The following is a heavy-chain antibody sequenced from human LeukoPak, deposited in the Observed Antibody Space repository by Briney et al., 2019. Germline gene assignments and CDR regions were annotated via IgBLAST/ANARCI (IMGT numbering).Heavy chain of an antibody. D-gene: IGHD3-22*01. CDR2: INHSGST. CDR3: ARLYDSSGYGGWFDP. Sequence: PSETLSLTCAVYGGSFSGYYWSWIRQPPGKGLEWIGEINHSGSTNYNPCLQSRVTISVDTSKNQFSLKLTSVTAADTAVYYCARLYDSSGYGGWFDPWGQGTLVTVSS. V-gene: IGHV4-34*01. CDR1: GGSFSGYY. J-gene: IGHJ5*02.